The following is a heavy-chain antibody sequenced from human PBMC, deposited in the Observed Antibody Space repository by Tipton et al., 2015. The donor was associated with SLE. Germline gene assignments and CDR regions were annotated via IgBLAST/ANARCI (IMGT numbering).Heavy chain of an antibody. CDR3: VRAYYDSSGYYYNAFDI. D-gene: IGHD3-22*01. Sequence: SLRLSCAASGFTFNDYWMTWVRQAPGKGLEWVANIKQDGGEKYYVDSVKGRFTIFRDNAKNSVYLQMNSLRAEDSAVYYCVRAYYDSSGYYYNAFDIWGQGTMVTVSS. CDR2: IKQDGGEK. CDR1: GFTFNDYW. J-gene: IGHJ3*02. V-gene: IGHV3-7*01.